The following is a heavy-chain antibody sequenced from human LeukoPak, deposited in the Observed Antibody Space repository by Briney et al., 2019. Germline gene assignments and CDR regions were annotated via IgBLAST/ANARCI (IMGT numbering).Heavy chain of an antibody. CDR1: GGSISSGSYY. Sequence: SQTLSLTCTVSGGSISSGSYYWSWIRQPPGKGLEWIGSIHHSGNTYYNPSLKSRVTISVDTSKNQFSLKLSSVTAADTAVYYCAREPRWAGDLGGFDSWGQGPLVTVSS. D-gene: IGHD3-16*01. CDR2: IHHSGNT. V-gene: IGHV4-39*07. CDR3: AREPRWAGDLGGFDS. J-gene: IGHJ4*02.